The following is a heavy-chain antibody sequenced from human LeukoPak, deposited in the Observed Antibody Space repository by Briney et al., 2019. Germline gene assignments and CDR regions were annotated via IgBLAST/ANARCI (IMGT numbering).Heavy chain of an antibody. J-gene: IGHJ5*02. CDR1: GFTFSDYY. CDR2: ISSGGSIT. D-gene: IGHD3-22*01. CDR3: ARERYHDGSGANPFDH. V-gene: IGHV3-11*01. Sequence: GGSLRLSCAASGFTFSDYYMTWIRQAPGKGLEWLSYISSGGSITPYADSVKGRFTISRDNAENALYLQMNSLRVDDTAVYFCARERYHDGSGANPFDHSGQGTLVTVSS.